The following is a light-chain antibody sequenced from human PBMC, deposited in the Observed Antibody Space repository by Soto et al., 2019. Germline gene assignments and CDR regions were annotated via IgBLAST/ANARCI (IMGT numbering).Light chain of an antibody. Sequence: QSALTQPPSASGSPGQSVTISCTGTSSDVGGYNYVSWYQQHPGKAPKLMIYEVSKRPSGVADRFSGSKSGNTASLTVSGLQAEDEADYYCTSYAGDTSVGVLGGGTKLTVL. CDR1: SSDVGGYNY. V-gene: IGLV2-8*01. CDR3: TSYAGDTSVGV. CDR2: EVS. J-gene: IGLJ3*02.